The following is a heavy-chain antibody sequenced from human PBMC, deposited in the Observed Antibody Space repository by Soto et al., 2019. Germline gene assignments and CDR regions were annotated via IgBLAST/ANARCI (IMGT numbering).Heavy chain of an antibody. V-gene: IGHV1-2*04. CDR2: INPNSGGT. J-gene: IGHJ6*02. D-gene: IGHD1-7*01. CDR1: GYTFTGYY. CDR3: ARELMPFTNWNYSPGMDV. Sequence: ASVKVSCKASGYTFTGYYMHWVRQAPGQGLEWMGWINPNSGGTNYAQKFQGWVTMTRDTSISTAYMELSRLRFDDTAVYYCARELMPFTNWNYSPGMDVWGQGTTVTV.